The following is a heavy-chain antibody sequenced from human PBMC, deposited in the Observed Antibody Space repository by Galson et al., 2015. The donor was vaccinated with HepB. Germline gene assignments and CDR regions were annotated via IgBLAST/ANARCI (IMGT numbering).Heavy chain of an antibody. J-gene: IGHJ5*02. D-gene: IGHD2-2*01. CDR2: VSGSGGST. CDR3: AKAERTSVTVGNWFDP. V-gene: IGHV3-23*01. Sequence: SLRLSCAASGFTFSSYAMSWVRQAPGKGLEWVSAVSGSGGSTYYADSVKGRFTISRDNSKNTLYLQMNSLRAEDTAVYYCAKAERTSVTVGNWFDPWGQGTLVTVSS. CDR1: GFTFSSYA.